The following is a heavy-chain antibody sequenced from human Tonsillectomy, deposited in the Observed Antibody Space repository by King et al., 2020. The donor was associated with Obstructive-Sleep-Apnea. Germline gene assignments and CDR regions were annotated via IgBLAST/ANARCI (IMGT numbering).Heavy chain of an antibody. V-gene: IGHV3-21*01. CDR1: GFIFSKFG. Sequence: VQLQESGGGLVKPGGSLRLSCETSGFIFSKFGLNWVRLAPGKGLEWVAAITSSGRFINYAESVKGRCTISRDNSKNSIYLQMSGLRVEDTAVYYCARDPDLFHWGQGTLVTVS. CDR3: ARDPDLFH. J-gene: IGHJ4*02. D-gene: IGHD1-14*01. CDR2: ITSSGRFI.